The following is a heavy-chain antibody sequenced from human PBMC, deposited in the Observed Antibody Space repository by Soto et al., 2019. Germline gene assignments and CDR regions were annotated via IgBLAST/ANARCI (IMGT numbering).Heavy chain of an antibody. CDR3: ARTYTYCSSTSCYANYYYYYGMDV. J-gene: IGHJ6*02. Sequence: ASVKVSCKASGYTFTSYGISWVRQAPGQGLEWMGWISAYNGNTNYAQKLQGRVTMTTDTSTSTAYMELRSLRSDDTAVYYCARTYTYCSSTSCYANYYYYYGMDVWGQGTTVTVS. V-gene: IGHV1-18*01. D-gene: IGHD2-2*01. CDR2: ISAYNGNT. CDR1: GYTFTSYG.